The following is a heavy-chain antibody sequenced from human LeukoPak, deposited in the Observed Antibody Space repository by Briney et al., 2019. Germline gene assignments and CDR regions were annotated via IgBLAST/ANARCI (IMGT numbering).Heavy chain of an antibody. CDR3: AKDGHCTSTSCYYMDV. J-gene: IGHJ6*03. Sequence: YPVSVKGRFTISRDNSKNTLYLQMNSLRAEDTAVYYCAKDGHCTSTSCYYMDVWGKGTTVTVSS. D-gene: IGHD2-2*01. V-gene: IGHV3-30-3*02.